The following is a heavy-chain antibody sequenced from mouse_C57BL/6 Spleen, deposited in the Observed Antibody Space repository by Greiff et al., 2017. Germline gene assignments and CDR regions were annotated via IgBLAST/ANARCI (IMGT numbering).Heavy chain of an antibody. Sequence: VQLQQSGAELVKPGASVKISCKASGYAFSSYWMNWVKQRPGKGLEWIGQIYPGDGDTNYNGKFKGKATLTADKSSSTAYMQLSSLTSEDSAVYFCARSGYYGNYGYFDYGGQGTTLTVSS. CDR1: GYAFSSYW. J-gene: IGHJ2*01. V-gene: IGHV1-80*01. CDR3: ARSGYYGNYGYFDY. D-gene: IGHD2-1*01. CDR2: IYPGDGDT.